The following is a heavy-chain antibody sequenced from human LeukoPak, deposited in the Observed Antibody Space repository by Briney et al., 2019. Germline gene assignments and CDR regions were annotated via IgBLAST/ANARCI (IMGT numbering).Heavy chain of an antibody. Sequence: ASVKVSCKASGYTFTGYYMHWVRQAPGQGLEWMGWINPNSGGTNYAQKFQGRVTMTRDTSISTAYMELRSLRSDDTAVYYCARVTALYYYMDVWGKGTTVTVSS. CDR2: INPNSGGT. V-gene: IGHV1-2*02. CDR1: GYTFTGYY. CDR3: ARVTALYYYMDV. J-gene: IGHJ6*03.